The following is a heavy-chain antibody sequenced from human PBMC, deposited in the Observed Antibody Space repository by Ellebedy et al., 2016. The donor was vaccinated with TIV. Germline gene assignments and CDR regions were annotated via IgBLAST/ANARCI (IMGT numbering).Heavy chain of an antibody. CDR1: GFTFSSYA. CDR2: ISGSGGST. J-gene: IGHJ2*01. CDR3: SKEGRLLWFGEPSDYWYFDL. Sequence: GESLKISXAASGFTFSSYAMSWVRQAPGKGLEWVSAISGSGGSTYYADSVKGRFTISRDNSKNTLYLQMNSLRAEDTAVYYCSKEGRLLWFGEPSDYWYFDLWGRGTLVTVSS. D-gene: IGHD3-10*01. V-gene: IGHV3-23*01.